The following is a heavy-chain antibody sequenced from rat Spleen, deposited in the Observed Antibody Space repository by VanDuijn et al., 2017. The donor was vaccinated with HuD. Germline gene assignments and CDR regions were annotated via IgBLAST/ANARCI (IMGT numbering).Heavy chain of an antibody. J-gene: IGHJ2*01. V-gene: IGHV5-20*01. CDR1: GFTFSSHV. Sequence: EVQLVESGGDLVQPGRSLKLSCAASGFTFSSHVMAWVRQAPTKGLEWVASISSGGGSTYYRDSVKGRFTISRDNAKSSLYLQMDSLRSEDTATYYCTRLGAWWGQGVMVTVSS. D-gene: IGHD5-1*01. CDR2: ISSGGGST. CDR3: TRLGAW.